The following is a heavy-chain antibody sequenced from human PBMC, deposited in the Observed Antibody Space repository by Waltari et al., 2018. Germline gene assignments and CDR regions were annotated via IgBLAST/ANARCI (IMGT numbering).Heavy chain of an antibody. CDR2: IWYDGRNK. V-gene: IGHV3-33*01. CDR3: ARDPQTGTTSPTDY. J-gene: IGHJ4*02. Sequence: QVQLVESGGGVVQPGRSLRLSCAASGFTFSSYGLHWVRQAPGKGLEWVEVIWYDGRNKYYADYVKGRFTISRENSKNTLYLQMNSMRAEDTAVYYCARDPQTGTTSPTDYWGQGTLVTVSS. CDR1: GFTFSSYG. D-gene: IGHD1-7*01.